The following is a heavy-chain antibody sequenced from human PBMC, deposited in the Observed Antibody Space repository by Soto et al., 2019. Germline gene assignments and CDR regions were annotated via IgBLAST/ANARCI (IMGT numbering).Heavy chain of an antibody. CDR3: VKPTEFLLRASGMDV. J-gene: IGHJ6*02. CDR1: GFTLSSYG. D-gene: IGHD3-10*01. CDR2: ISYDGSNK. V-gene: IGHV3-30*18. Sequence: QVQLVESGGGVVQPGRSLRLSCVASGFTLSSYGMHWVRQAPGKGLEWVAVISYDGSNKFYADSVKGRFTVSRDNSKKTLYLQMNSLRPEDTAVYSCVKPTEFLLRASGMDVWGQGTTVTVSS.